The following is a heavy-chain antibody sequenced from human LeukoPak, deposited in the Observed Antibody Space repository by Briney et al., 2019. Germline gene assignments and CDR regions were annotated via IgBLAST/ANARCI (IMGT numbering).Heavy chain of an antibody. D-gene: IGHD4-11*01. CDR2: ISGSGGST. CDR1: GVTFSNCA. J-gene: IGHJ6*03. CDR3: AKYITVTTNSYYYYMDV. V-gene: IGHV3-23*01. Sequence: GGSLRLSCAASGVTFSNCAMTCVRQAPGKGLEWVSAISGSGGSTYYADSVKGRFTISRDNSKNTLYLQMSSLRAEDTAVYYCAKYITVTTNSYYYYMDVWGKGTTVTVSS.